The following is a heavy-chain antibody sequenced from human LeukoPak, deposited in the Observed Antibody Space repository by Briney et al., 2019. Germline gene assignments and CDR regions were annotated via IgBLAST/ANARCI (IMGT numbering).Heavy chain of an antibody. V-gene: IGHV2-70*01. J-gene: IGHJ4*02. Sequence: SGPTLVKPTQTLTLTCTFSGFSLSTSGMCVSWIRQPPGKALEWLALINWDDDKYYNTPLKTWLTISKDTSKNQVVLTMTNMDPVDTVTYFCARYLYGDSASYFDYWGQGILVTVSS. D-gene: IGHD4-17*01. CDR1: GFSLSTSGMC. CDR3: ARYLYGDSASYFDY. CDR2: INWDDDK.